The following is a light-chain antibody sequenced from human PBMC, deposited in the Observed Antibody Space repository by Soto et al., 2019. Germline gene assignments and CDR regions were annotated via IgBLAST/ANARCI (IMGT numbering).Light chain of an antibody. J-gene: IGLJ3*02. CDR1: SSDVGGYNY. Sequence: QSALTQPASVSGSPGQSITISCTGTSSDVGGYNYVSWYQQHPGKAPKLMIHAVSNRPSGVSNRFSGSKSGNTASLTISGLQAEDEADYYCSTSSSTSTTWVFGGGTKLTVL. CDR3: STSSSTSTTWV. V-gene: IGLV2-14*01. CDR2: AVS.